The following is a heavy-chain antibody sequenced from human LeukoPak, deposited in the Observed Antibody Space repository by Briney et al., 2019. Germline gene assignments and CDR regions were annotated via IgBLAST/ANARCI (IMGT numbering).Heavy chain of an antibody. Sequence: GASVKVSCKASGYTFTGYYMHWVRQAPGQGLEWMGWINPNSGGTNYAQKFQGRVTMTRDTSISTAYMELSRLRSDDTAVYYCARKGGYCSSTSCYSWFDPWGQGTLVTVSS. CDR1: GYTFTGYY. CDR2: INPNSGGT. J-gene: IGHJ5*02. D-gene: IGHD2-2*01. CDR3: ARKGGYCSSTSCYSWFDP. V-gene: IGHV1-2*02.